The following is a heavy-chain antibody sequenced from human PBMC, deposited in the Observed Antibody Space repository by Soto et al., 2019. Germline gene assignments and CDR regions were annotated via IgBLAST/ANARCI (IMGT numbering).Heavy chain of an antibody. CDR1: GDYIHVGGYY. CDR2: IYYTGKT. V-gene: IGHV4-30-4*01. D-gene: IGHD2-2*01. Sequence: SEALSLTCSVSGDYIHVGGYYWTWIRQRPGKGLEWMGYIYYTGKTYYNPSLESRLTMSVDRSKNQFSLRLTSVTAADTAVYFCGRDLTSNANCIDPWGQGTLVTVS. J-gene: IGHJ5*02. CDR3: GRDLTSNANCIDP.